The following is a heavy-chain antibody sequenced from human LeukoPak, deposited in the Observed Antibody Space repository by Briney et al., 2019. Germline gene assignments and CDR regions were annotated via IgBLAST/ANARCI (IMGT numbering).Heavy chain of an antibody. Sequence: PSETLSLTCAVYGGSFSGYYWSWIRQPPGKGLEWIGEINHSGSTNYNPSLKSRVTISVDTSKNQFSLKLSSVTAADTAVYYCARSGGPVGSGSGFDYWVQGTLVTVSS. V-gene: IGHV4-34*01. CDR2: INHSGST. CDR3: ARSGGPVGSGSGFDY. CDR1: GGSFSGYY. J-gene: IGHJ4*02. D-gene: IGHD3-10*01.